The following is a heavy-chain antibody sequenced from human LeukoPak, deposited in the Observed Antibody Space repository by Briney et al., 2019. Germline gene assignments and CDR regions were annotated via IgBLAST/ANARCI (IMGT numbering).Heavy chain of an antibody. D-gene: IGHD3-22*01. CDR1: GGSISSGDYY. Sequence: SETLSLTCTVSGGSISSGDYYWSWIRQPPGKGLEWIGYIYYSGSTYYNPSLKSRVTISVDTSKNQFSLKLSSVTAADTAVYYCARDLEDTMNFDTWGQGTMVTVSS. CDR3: ARDLEDTMNFDT. V-gene: IGHV4-30-4*01. J-gene: IGHJ3*02. CDR2: IYYSGST.